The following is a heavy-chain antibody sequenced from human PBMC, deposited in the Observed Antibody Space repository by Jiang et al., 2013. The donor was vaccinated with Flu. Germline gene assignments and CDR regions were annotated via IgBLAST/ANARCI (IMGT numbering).Heavy chain of an antibody. Sequence: SSNSAAWNWIRQSPSRGLEWLGRTYYRSKWYNDYAVSVKSRITINPDTSKNQFSLQLNSVTPEDTAVYYCARESDRKRKRWLQLNSRNDAFDIWGQGTMVTVSS. CDR2: TYYRSKWYN. CDR1: SSNSAA. CDR3: ARESDRKRKRWLQLNSRNDAFDI. J-gene: IGHJ3*02. D-gene: IGHD5-24*01. V-gene: IGHV6-1*01.